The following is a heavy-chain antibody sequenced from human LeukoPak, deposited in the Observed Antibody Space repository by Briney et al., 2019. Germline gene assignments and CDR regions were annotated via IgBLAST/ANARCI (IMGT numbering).Heavy chain of an antibody. CDR3: ARDRRYSNYDYYYYYMDV. CDR1: GGSISGGSYY. Sequence: TRSLTCTVSGGSISGGSYYWSWIRQPAGKGLEWIGRIYTSGSTNYDPSLKSRVTISVDTSKNQFSLNLSSVTAADTAVYYCARDRRYSNYDYYYYYMDVWGKGTTVTVSS. J-gene: IGHJ6*03. V-gene: IGHV4-61*02. CDR2: IYTSGST. D-gene: IGHD4-11*01.